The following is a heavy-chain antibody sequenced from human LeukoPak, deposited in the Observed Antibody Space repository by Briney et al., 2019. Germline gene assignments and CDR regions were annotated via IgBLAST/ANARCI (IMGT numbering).Heavy chain of an antibody. D-gene: IGHD4-17*01. CDR3: ARPSYYGVGWFDP. J-gene: IGHJ5*02. CDR2: TYYSGST. CDR1: GGSISSSSYY. V-gene: IGHV4-39*01. Sequence: SETLSLTCTVSGGSISSSSYYWGWIRQPPGTGLEWLGSTYYSGSTYYNPSLKSRVTISVDTSKNQFSLKLSSVTAADTAVYYCARPSYYGVGWFDPWGQGTLVTVSS.